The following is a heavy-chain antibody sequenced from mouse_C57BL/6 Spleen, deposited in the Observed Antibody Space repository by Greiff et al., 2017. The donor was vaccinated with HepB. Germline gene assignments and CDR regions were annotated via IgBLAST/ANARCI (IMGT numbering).Heavy chain of an antibody. D-gene: IGHD1-1*01. CDR1: GYTFTEYT. J-gene: IGHJ1*03. CDR2: FYPGSGSI. Sequence: QVQLKESGAELVKPGASVKLSCKASGYTFTEYTIHWVKQRSGQGLEWIGWFYPGSGSIKYNEKFKDKATLTADKSSSTVYMELSRLTSEDSAVYFCANHGGTTVEATRYFDDWGTGTTVTVSA. CDR3: ANHGGTTVEATRYFDD. V-gene: IGHV1-62-2*01.